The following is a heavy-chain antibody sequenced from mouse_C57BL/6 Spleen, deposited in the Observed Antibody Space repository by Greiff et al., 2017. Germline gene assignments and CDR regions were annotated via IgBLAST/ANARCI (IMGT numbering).Heavy chain of an antibody. D-gene: IGHD2-12*01. J-gene: IGHJ4*01. V-gene: IGHV1-69*01. CDR1: GYTFTSYW. Sequence: VQLQQPGAELVKPGASVKLSCKASGYTFTSYWMHWVKQRPGQGLEWIGEIDPSDGYTNYNQKFKGKSTLTVDKSSSTAYMQLSSLTSENAAVYYSARFHYTGALDYWGQGTSVTVSS. CDR2: IDPSDGYT. CDR3: ARFHYTGALDY.